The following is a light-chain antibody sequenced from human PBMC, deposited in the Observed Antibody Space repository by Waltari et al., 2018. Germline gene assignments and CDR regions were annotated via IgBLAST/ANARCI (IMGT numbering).Light chain of an antibody. CDR2: TDG. CDR3: AAWDDGLDGVV. J-gene: IGLJ3*02. CDR1: SSSIGSRA. Sequence: QSSLTQPPSASGTPGQRVTISCSRSSSSIGSRAVNWYQRLPGTAPKLRIYTDGHRPSGVPDRFSGSKSGTSASLAISGLQPADEGDYYCAAWDDGLDGVVFGGGTKLTVL. V-gene: IGLV1-44*01.